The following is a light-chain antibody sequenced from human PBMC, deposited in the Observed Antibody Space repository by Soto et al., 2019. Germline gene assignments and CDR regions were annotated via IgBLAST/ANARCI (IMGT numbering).Light chain of an antibody. J-gene: IGKJ2*01. CDR1: QSLLYNNY. V-gene: IGKV4-1*01. Sequence: EIVMTQSPLTLPVTPGEPASISCRSSQSLLYNNYLAWYQQKTGQPPKVLIYWASTRASGVPDRFSGSGSGTDFTLTISSLQAEDVAVYYCQQFYRSGTFGQGTKVDIK. CDR3: QQFYRSGT. CDR2: WAS.